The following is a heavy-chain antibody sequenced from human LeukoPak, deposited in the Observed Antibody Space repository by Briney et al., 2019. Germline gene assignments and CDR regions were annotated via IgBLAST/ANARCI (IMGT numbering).Heavy chain of an antibody. CDR2: IWYDGSNK. CDR1: GFTFSSYA. Sequence: GGSQRLSCPASGFTFSSYAMNWVRQAPGKGLEWVAVIWYDGSNKYYADSVKGRFTISRDNSKNTLYLQMNSLRAEDTAVYYCARDGYCSSTSCYTEKYYYYYGMDVWGQGTTVTVSS. CDR3: ARDGYCSSTSCYTEKYYYYYGMDV. J-gene: IGHJ6*02. D-gene: IGHD2-2*02. V-gene: IGHV3-33*08.